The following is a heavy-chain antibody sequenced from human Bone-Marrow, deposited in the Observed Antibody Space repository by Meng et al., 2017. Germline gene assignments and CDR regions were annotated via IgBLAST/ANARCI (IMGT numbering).Heavy chain of an antibody. CDR3: ARGRRERRQWRDY. CDR2: ISFDGSDK. V-gene: IGHV3-30*14. CDR1: GLTFGTYA. D-gene: IGHD6-19*01. J-gene: IGHJ4*02. Sequence: GGSLRLSCAASGLTFGTYAMHWARQAPGKGLEWVAAISFDGSDKYYSDSVRGRFTISRDNSKDTLFLQMNSLRADDTAVYYCARGRRERRQWRDYWGQGTLVTVSS.